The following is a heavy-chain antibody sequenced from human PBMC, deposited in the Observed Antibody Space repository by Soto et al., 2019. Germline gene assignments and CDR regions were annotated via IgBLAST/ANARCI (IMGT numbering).Heavy chain of an antibody. CDR2: IIPIFGTA. Sequence: ASVKVSCKASGGTFSSYAISWVRQAPGQGLEWMGGIIPIFGTANYAQKFQGRVTITADESTSTAYMELSSLRSEDTAVYYCASFIDGSGYEKGLYYYYYGMDVWGQGTTVTVSS. D-gene: IGHD5-12*01. CDR3: ASFIDGSGYEKGLYYYYYGMDV. J-gene: IGHJ6*02. V-gene: IGHV1-69*13. CDR1: GGTFSSYA.